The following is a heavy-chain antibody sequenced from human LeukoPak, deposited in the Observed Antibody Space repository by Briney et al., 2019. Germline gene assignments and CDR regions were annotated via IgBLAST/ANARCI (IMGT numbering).Heavy chain of an antibody. J-gene: IGHJ4*02. CDR3: ARNIVDRSKYDY. V-gene: IGHV1-18*01. CDR1: GYTFTSYG. Sequence: ASVKVSCKASGYTFTSYGISWVRQAPGQGLEWMGWISAYNGNTNYAQKLQGRVTMTTETSTSTAYMELRSLRSDDTAVYYCARNIVDRSKYDYWGKGTLVTVSS. CDR2: ISAYNGNT. D-gene: IGHD6-6*01.